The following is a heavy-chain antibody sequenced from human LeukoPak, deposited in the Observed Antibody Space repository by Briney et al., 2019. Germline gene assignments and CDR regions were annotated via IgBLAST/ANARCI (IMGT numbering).Heavy chain of an antibody. CDR1: GFTLSSYA. J-gene: IGHJ4*02. CDR3: ARGYRGSYHY. CDR2: IGSSGGST. D-gene: IGHD1-26*01. V-gene: IGHV3-23*01. Sequence: QPGESLRLSCAASGFTLSSYAMSWVRQAPGKGLEWVSGIGSSGGSTYYADSVKGRFTISRDNCKNTLHLQMNSLRTEDTAVYYCARGYRGSYHYWGQGTLVTVSS.